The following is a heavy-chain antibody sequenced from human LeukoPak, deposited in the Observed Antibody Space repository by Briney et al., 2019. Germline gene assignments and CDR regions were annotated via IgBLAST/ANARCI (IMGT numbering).Heavy chain of an antibody. CDR3: ARVSGPGMNEYYHL. CDR2: INDDGSFR. D-gene: IGHD3-10*01. V-gene: IGHV3-74*01. CDR1: GITFSGAW. Sequence: GGSLRLSCAASGITFSGAWMHWFRQAPGKGLVWVSGINDDGSFRRYANSVKGRFTISRDNAKNTLFLQMDSLRAEDTAVYYCARVSGPGMNEYYHLWGQGTLVTVSS. J-gene: IGHJ1*01.